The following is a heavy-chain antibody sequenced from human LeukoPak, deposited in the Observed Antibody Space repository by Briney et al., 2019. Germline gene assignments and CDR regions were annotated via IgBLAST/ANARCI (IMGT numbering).Heavy chain of an antibody. J-gene: IGHJ4*02. D-gene: IGHD1-26*01. V-gene: IGHV4-4*09. Sequence: PSETLSLTCTVSGASISNYYWSWIRQPPGKGLEWIGYIYSSGSTNYNPSLKSRVTISVDTSKNQFSLKLSSVTAADTAVYYCARHKGGRYSGSYLDCWGQATLVTVSS. CDR3: ARHKGGRYSGSYLDC. CDR1: GASISNYY. CDR2: IYSSGST.